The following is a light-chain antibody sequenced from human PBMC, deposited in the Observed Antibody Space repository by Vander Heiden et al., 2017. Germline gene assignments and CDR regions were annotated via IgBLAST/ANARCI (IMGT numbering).Light chain of an antibody. Sequence: EMVMTQSPATLYVSPGDRATLTCRASQSVSSSLAWYQQKPVQAPRLLVYGAFTRATGVPARFSGSGSGTEFTLTISSLQSEDFAIYYCHQYNNWNTFGQGTRLEIK. V-gene: IGKV3-15*01. CDR3: HQYNNWNT. CDR1: QSVSSS. CDR2: GAF. J-gene: IGKJ2*01.